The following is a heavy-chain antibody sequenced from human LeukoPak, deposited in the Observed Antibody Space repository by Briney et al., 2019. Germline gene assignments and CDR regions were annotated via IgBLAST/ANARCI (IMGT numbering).Heavy chain of an antibody. CDR2: IGDSGVNT. D-gene: IGHD4-17*01. V-gene: IGHV3-23*01. Sequence: PGGSLRLSCAASGFTFSSYAMNWVRQAPGKGLEWVSAIGDSGVNTCYADSVRGRFSISRDNSKNTLFMQMNSLRADDTAIYYCAKSGYGDYVAWYFDLWGRGTLVTVSS. CDR3: AKSGYGDYVAWYFDL. CDR1: GFTFSSYA. J-gene: IGHJ2*01.